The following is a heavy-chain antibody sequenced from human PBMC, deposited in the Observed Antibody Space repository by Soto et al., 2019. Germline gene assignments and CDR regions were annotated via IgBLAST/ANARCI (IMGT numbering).Heavy chain of an antibody. CDR3: ARHSNYDILTGYYIDYYYYGMDV. CDR1: GLSISSGGYY. Sequence: SETLSLTCTVSGLSISSGGYYLSWIRPHPGKGLEWIGYIYYSGSTYYNPSLKSRVTISVDTSKNQFSLKLSSVTAADTAVYYCARHSNYDILTGYYIDYYYYGMDVWGQGTTVTFSS. CDR2: IYYSGST. J-gene: IGHJ6*02. D-gene: IGHD3-9*01. V-gene: IGHV4-31*03.